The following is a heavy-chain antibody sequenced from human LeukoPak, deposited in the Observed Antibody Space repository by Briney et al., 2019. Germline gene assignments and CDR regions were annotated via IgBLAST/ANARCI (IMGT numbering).Heavy chain of an antibody. CDR3: AREGWSLRFDP. CDR1: GYTFTSHT. D-gene: IGHD2-8*01. Sequence: ASVKVSCKASGYTFTSHTMHWVRQAPGQRLEWMGWINGGNGYAKYSQYFQGRVTITRDTSASTAYMELSSLRSEDTAVYYCAREGWSLRFDPWGQGTLVTVSS. J-gene: IGHJ5*02. V-gene: IGHV1-3*01. CDR2: INGGNGYA.